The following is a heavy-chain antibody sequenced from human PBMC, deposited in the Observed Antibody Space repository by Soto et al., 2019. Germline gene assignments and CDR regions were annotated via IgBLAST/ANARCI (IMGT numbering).Heavy chain of an antibody. CDR1: GFSLSTSGVG. D-gene: IGHD3-3*01. J-gene: IGHJ4*02. V-gene: IGHV2-5*02. Sequence: QITLKESGPTLVKPTQTLTLTCTFSGFSLSTSGVGVGWIRQPPGKALEWLALIYWDDDKRYSPSLKSRLTITKDPSKNQVVLTMTNMDPVDTATYYCAHTPQVLRFLEWSPYYFDYWGQGTLVTVSS. CDR2: IYWDDDK. CDR3: AHTPQVLRFLEWSPYYFDY.